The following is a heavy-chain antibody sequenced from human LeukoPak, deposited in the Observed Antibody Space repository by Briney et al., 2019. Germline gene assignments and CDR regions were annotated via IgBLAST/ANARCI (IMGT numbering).Heavy chain of an antibody. Sequence: GSLRLSCAASGFTFSTYNMNCVRQAPGKGLEWVSYISSSSSTIYNADSVKGRFTISRGNAKNSLYLQMDSLRAEDTALYYCARASSGWYPCDYWGQGTPVTVSS. CDR3: ARASSGWYPCDY. CDR1: GFTFSTYN. V-gene: IGHV3-48*04. CDR2: ISSSSSTI. J-gene: IGHJ4*02. D-gene: IGHD6-19*01.